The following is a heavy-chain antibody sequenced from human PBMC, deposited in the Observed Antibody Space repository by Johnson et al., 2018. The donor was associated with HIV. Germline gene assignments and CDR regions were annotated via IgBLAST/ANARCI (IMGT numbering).Heavy chain of an antibody. D-gene: IGHD3-9*01. CDR1: GFTFSNYA. CDR3: ARAIVADMLTGACVV. J-gene: IGHJ3*01. V-gene: IGHV3-30*04. CDR2: ISYDGSDK. Sequence: QVQLVESGGGVVQPGGSLRLSCAASGFTFSNYAMYWVRQAPGKGLEWVAAISYDGSDKFYVDSVKGRFTISRDNSKNTLYLQMNSLRVEDTAVYYCARAIVADMLTGACVVWGQGTMVAVSS.